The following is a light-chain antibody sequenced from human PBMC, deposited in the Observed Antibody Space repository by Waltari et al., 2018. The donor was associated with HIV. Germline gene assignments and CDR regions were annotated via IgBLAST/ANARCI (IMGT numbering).Light chain of an antibody. V-gene: IGLV1-44*01. Sequence: QSVLTQPPSASGTPGQRVTISCSGSSSNIRSNSVNWYQQLPGPAPKLLIYSNNQRPSGVPARFSGSKSGTSASLAISGLQSEDEADYYCAAWDDSLNGPVFGGGTKLTVL. CDR1: SSNIRSNS. CDR2: SNN. J-gene: IGLJ2*01. CDR3: AAWDDSLNGPV.